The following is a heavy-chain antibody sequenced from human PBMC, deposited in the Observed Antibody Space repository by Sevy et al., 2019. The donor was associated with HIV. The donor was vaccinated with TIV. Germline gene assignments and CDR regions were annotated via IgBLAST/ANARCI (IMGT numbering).Heavy chain of an antibody. J-gene: IGHJ4*02. D-gene: IGHD3-22*01. CDR3: SRSGAFEYDSSGFQSH. V-gene: IGHV1-18*01. CDR1: GYTFTSFG. Sequence: ASVKVSCKTSGYTFTSFGISWVRQAPGQGLEWVGWISVYNGKTNYAQKFQGRITLTSDTSTRTAYMELRSLRSDDTAVYYCSRSGAFEYDSSGFQSHWGQGTLVTVSS. CDR2: ISVYNGKT.